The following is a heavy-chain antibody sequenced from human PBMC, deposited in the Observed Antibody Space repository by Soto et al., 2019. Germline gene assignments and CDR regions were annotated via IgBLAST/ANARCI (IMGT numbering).Heavy chain of an antibody. V-gene: IGHV1-24*01. CDR2: FDPEDGET. D-gene: IGHD3-9*01. J-gene: IGHJ4*02. Sequence: ASVKVSCKVSGGYTLTELSMHWVRQAPGKGLEWMGGFDPEDGETIYAQRLQGRVTMTEDASSQTAYMELSSLRSEDTAVYYCATAHLIRYGRDYWGQGTLVTVSS. CDR3: ATAHLIRYGRDY. CDR1: GGYTLTELS.